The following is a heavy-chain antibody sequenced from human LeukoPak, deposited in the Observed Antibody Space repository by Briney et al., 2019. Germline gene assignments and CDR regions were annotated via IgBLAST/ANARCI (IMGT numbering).Heavy chain of an antibody. V-gene: IGHV3-48*02. CDR1: GFSFSTYS. J-gene: IGHJ4*02. D-gene: IGHD6-13*01. CDR2: ISSSGTTI. Sequence: PGGSLRLSCAASGFSFSTYSMTRVRQAPGKGLEWVSYISSSGTTIYYADSVKGRFTISRDNAKNSLYLHMNSLTDEDTAVYYCARDRYSTYWGQGTLVTVSS. CDR3: ARDRYSTY.